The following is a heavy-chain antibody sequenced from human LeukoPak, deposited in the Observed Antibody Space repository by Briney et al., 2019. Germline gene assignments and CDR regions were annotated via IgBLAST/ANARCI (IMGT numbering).Heavy chain of an antibody. CDR2: IKTKDEGEAI. Sequence: PGGSLRLSCAGSGFIFSDVWMSWVRQAPGKGLEWVARIKTKDEGEAIDYAASVQGRFTISRDDSEKMLYLQMDSLKIEDTAVYYCNTDLDYWGRGTLVTVSS. J-gene: IGHJ4*02. V-gene: IGHV3-15*01. CDR1: GFIFSDVW. CDR3: NTDLDY.